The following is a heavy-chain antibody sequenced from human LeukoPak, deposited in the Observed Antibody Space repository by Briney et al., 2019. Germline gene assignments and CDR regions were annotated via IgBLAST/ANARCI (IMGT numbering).Heavy chain of an antibody. CDR2: LNPKSGDT. V-gene: IGHV1-2*02. CDR3: ARDPPNYYDSSGYYWVQDY. J-gene: IGHJ4*02. CDR1: GYTFTGYY. Sequence: ASVKVSCKGSGYTFTGYYMHWVRQAPGQGLEWMGWLNPKSGDTIYAQKFQGRVTMTRDTSISTAYMELSRLTSDDTAMYYCARDPPNYYDSSGYYWVQDYWGQGTLVTVSS. D-gene: IGHD3-22*01.